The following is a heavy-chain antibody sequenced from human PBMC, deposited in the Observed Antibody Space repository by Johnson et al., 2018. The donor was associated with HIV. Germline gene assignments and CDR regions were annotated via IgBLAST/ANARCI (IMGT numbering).Heavy chain of an antibody. D-gene: IGHD5-24*01. V-gene: IGHV3-30*18. CDR1: GFTFSGYG. J-gene: IGHJ3*02. Sequence: QVQLVESGGGVVQPGRSLRLSCAASGFTFSGYGMHWVRLAPGKGLEWVAVISHDVTNKYYADSVKGRFTISRDNTENTLYLQMIRLRVDDTAVYYCAKDFTDGAFDIWGQGTKVTVSS. CDR2: ISHDVTNK. CDR3: AKDFTDGAFDI.